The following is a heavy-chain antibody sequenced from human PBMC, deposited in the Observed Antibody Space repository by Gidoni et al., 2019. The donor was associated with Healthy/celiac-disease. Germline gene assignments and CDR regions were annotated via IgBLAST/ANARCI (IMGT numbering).Heavy chain of an antibody. CDR2: LCSDGRNK. Sequence: QVQLVESGGGGVQPGRALRLSWAAAGFTCSSYGMHWVRQAPGKGREWVAVLCSDGRNKYYADSVKGRFTISRDNSKNTLYLQMTSLRAEDTAVYYCARDEGYFDLWGRGTLVTVSS. CDR1: GFTCSSYG. V-gene: IGHV3-33*01. J-gene: IGHJ2*01. CDR3: ARDEGYFDL.